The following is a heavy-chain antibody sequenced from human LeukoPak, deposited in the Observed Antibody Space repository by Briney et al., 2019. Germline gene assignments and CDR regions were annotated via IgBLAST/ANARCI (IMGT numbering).Heavy chain of an antibody. J-gene: IGHJ3*02. Sequence: PGGSLRLSCVASRFTFSNYWMTWVRQAPGKGLVWVSRINSDGSSTSYADSVKGRFTISRDNAKNTLYLQMNSLRAEDTAVYYCARVGAATYAFDIWGQGTMVTVSS. CDR2: INSDGSST. V-gene: IGHV3-74*01. CDR1: RFTFSNYW. CDR3: ARVGAATYAFDI. D-gene: IGHD3-16*01.